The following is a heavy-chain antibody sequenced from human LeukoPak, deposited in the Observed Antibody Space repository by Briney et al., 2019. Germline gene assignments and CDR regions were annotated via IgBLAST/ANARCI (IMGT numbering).Heavy chain of an antibody. CDR2: IKQDGGEK. Sequence: GGSLRLSCAASGFTFSSYWMSWVRQAPGKGLEWVANIKQDGGEKYYVDSVKGRFTISRDNAKNSLYLQMNSLRAEDTAVYYCATDGGYCSSTSCYRGDYFDYWGQGTLVTVSS. CDR3: ATDGGYCSSTSCYRGDYFDY. D-gene: IGHD2-2*02. J-gene: IGHJ4*02. CDR1: GFTFSSYW. V-gene: IGHV3-7*01.